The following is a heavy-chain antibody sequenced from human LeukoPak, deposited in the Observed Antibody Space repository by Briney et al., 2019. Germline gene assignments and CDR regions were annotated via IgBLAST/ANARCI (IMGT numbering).Heavy chain of an antibody. CDR3: AREPPLVGVIMFGTDY. CDR1: GFTFSSYW. V-gene: IGHV3-7*01. J-gene: IGHJ4*02. CDR2: IKQDGSEK. D-gene: IGHD3-10*01. Sequence: AGGSLRLSCAASGFTFSSYWRSWVRQAPGKGLEWVANIKQDGSEKYYVDSVKGRFTISRDNAKNSLYLQMNSLRAEDTAVYYCAREPPLVGVIMFGTDYWGQGTLVTVSS.